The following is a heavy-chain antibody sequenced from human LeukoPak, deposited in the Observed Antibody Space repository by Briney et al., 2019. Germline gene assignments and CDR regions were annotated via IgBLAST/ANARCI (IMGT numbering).Heavy chain of an antibody. Sequence: SETLSLTCAVYGGSFSGYYWTWIRQTPEKGLEWIGEMNPSGSTNYNPPLKSRVTISVDTSKNHFSLELSSVTAADTAVYYCARRRQDVPMIVVVMTAVSYHLDVWGKGTTVTVS. CDR3: ARRRQDVPMIVVVMTAVSYHLDV. V-gene: IGHV4-34*01. J-gene: IGHJ6*03. D-gene: IGHD3-22*01. CDR1: GGSFSGYY. CDR2: MNPSGST.